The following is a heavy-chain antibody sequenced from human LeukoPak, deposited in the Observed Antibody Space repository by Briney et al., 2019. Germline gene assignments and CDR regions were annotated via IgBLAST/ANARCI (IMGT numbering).Heavy chain of an antibody. CDR3: ARVRATGAHDC. D-gene: IGHD7-27*01. J-gene: IGHJ4*02. CDR1: GGTFSGYY. Sequence: PSETLSLTCAVYGGTFSGYYWSWIRQPPGKGLEWIGEINHSGSTTYNPALNSRVTISVDTSKIQFSLKLSSGAAADMAVYYCARVRATGAHDCWGQGTLVSVCS. V-gene: IGHV4-34*01. CDR2: INHSGST.